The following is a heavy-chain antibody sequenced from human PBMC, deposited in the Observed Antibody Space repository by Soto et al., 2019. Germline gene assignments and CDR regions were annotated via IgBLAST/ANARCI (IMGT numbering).Heavy chain of an antibody. V-gene: IGHV1-69*13. CDR3: AHSVPYIFNWRRYYYYGMDV. CDR2: IIPIFGTA. CDR1: GGTFSSYA. Sequence: ASVKVSCKASGGTFSSYAISWVRQAPGQGLEWMGGIIPIFGTANYAQKFQGRVTITADESTSTAYMELSSLRSEDTAVYYCAHSVPYIFNWRRYYYYGMDVWGQGTTVTVSS. D-gene: IGHD1-1*01. J-gene: IGHJ6*02.